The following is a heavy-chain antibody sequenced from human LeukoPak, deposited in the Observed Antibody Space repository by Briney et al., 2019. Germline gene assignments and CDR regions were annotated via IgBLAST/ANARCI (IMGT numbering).Heavy chain of an antibody. CDR2: INPSGGST. CDR3: ASTMSYGSGSYADRDY. J-gene: IGHJ4*02. D-gene: IGHD3-10*01. CDR1: GYTFTSYY. Sequence: GASVKVSCKASGYTFTSYYMHWVRQAPGQGLEWMGIINPSGGSTSYAQKFQGRVTMTRDTSTSTVYMELSSLRSEDTAVYYCASTMSYGSGSYADRDYWGQGTLVTVSS. V-gene: IGHV1-46*01.